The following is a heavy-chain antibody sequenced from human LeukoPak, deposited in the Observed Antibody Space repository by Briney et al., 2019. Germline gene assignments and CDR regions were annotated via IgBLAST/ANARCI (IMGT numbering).Heavy chain of an antibody. Sequence: ASVKVSCKASGYTFIDYYMQWVRQAPGQGFEWMGRINPKSGGTNYAQKFQGRVTMTRDTSISTAYMELSRLTSDDTAVYYCARESSGWYYIDYWGQGTLVTVSS. V-gene: IGHV1-2*06. CDR2: INPKSGGT. D-gene: IGHD6-19*01. CDR3: ARESSGWYYIDY. J-gene: IGHJ4*02. CDR1: GYTFIDYY.